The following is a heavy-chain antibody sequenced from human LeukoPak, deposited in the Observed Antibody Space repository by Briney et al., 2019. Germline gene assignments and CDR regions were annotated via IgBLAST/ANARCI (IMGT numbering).Heavy chain of an antibody. V-gene: IGHV3-21*01. CDR1: GFTFSDYT. D-gene: IGHD1-1*01. CDR2: ISGSGKYI. J-gene: IGHJ4*02. CDR3: VSGTLGTTGFNY. Sequence: GGSLRLXCTASGFTFSDYTMNWVRQAPGKGLEWLASISGSGKYIYSADSMKGRFTISRDNAKNSLNLQMSSLRAEDTAIYYCVSGTLGTTGFNYWAQGTLVTVS.